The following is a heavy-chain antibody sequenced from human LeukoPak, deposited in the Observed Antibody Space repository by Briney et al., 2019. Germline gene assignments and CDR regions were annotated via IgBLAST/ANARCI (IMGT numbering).Heavy chain of an antibody. Sequence: ASVKVSCMASGYTFIGYYMHWVRQAPGQGLEWMGWINPNSGGTNYAQKFQGRVTMTRDTSISTAYMELSRLRSDDTAVYYCARESVSSVRGVIPFYFDYWGQGTLVTVSS. CDR1: GYTFIGYY. V-gene: IGHV1-2*02. D-gene: IGHD3-10*01. CDR3: ARESVSSVRGVIPFYFDY. CDR2: INPNSGGT. J-gene: IGHJ4*02.